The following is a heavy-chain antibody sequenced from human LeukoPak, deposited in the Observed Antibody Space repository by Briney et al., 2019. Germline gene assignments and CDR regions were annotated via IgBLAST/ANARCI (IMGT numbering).Heavy chain of an antibody. D-gene: IGHD3-10*01. CDR3: ARVSRFGELLDY. Sequence: ASVTVSCKASGYTFTSYGISWVRQAPGQGLEWTGWISAYNGNTNYAQKLQGRVTMTTDTSTSTAYMELRSLRSDDTAVYYCARVSRFGELLDYWGQGTLVTVSS. CDR2: ISAYNGNT. J-gene: IGHJ4*02. CDR1: GYTFTSYG. V-gene: IGHV1-18*01.